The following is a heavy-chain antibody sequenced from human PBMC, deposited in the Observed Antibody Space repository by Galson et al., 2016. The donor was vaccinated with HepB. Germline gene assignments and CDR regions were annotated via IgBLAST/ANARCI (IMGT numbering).Heavy chain of an antibody. D-gene: IGHD3-9*01. CDR1: GGTFSSYT. Sequence: SVKVSCKASGGTFSSYTISWVRQAPGQGLEWMGRIIPILGIANYAQKFQGRATITADKSTSTAYMELRSLRSEDTAVYYCAASLYDILTDSPTKPFDPWGQGTLVTVSS. CDR3: AASLYDILTDSPTKPFDP. V-gene: IGHV1-69*02. J-gene: IGHJ5*02. CDR2: IIPILGIA.